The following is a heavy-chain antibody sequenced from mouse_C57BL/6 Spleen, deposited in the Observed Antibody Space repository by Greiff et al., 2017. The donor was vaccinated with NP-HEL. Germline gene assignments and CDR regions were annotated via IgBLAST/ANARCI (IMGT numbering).Heavy chain of an antibody. CDR2: IHPNSGST. Sequence: QVQLQQPGAELVKPGASVKLSCKASGYTFTSYWMHWVKQRPGQGLEWIGMIHPNSGSTNYNEKFKSKATLTVDKSSSTAYMQLSSLTSEDSAVYYGWITTVVENFDYWGQGTTLTVSS. CDR1: GYTFTSYW. J-gene: IGHJ2*01. V-gene: IGHV1-64*01. D-gene: IGHD1-1*01. CDR3: WITTVVENFDY.